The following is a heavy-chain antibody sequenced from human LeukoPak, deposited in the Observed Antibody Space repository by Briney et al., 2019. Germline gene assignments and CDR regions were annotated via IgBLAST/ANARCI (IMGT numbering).Heavy chain of an antibody. CDR1: GGFISSYY. J-gene: IGHJ4*02. CDR3: AGTLRIVPAAILSFGY. D-gene: IGHD2-2*01. CDR2: IYYSGST. Sequence: PSETLSLTCTVSGGFISSYYWSWIRQPPGKELEWIGYIYYSGSTNYNPSLKSRVTISVDTSKNQFSLKLSSVTAADTAVYYCAGTLRIVPAAILSFGYWGQGTLVTVSS. V-gene: IGHV4-59*08.